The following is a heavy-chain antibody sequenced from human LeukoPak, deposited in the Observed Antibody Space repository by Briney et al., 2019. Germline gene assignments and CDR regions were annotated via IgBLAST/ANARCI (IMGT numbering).Heavy chain of an antibody. CDR3: ARDKYYDSSGYYSLAY. V-gene: IGHV3-23*01. J-gene: IGHJ4*02. D-gene: IGHD3-22*01. CDR2: ISGSGGST. CDR1: GVTFSTYA. Sequence: GGSLRLSCAASGVTFSTYAMTWVRQAPGKGLEWVSSISGSGGSTYYADSVKGRFTISRDNAKNSLYLQMNSLRAEDTAVYYCARDKYYDSSGYYSLAYWGQGTLVTVSS.